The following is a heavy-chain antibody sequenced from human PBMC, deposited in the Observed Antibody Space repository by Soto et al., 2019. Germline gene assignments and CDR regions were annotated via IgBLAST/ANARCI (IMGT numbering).Heavy chain of an antibody. V-gene: IGHV1-58*01. CDR3: AADVGSFDHSYYYYYGMDV. Sequence: SVKVSCKASGFTFTSSAVQWVRQARGQRLEWIGWIVVGSGNTNYAQKFQERVTITRDMSTSTAYMELSSLRSEDTAVYYCAADVGSFDHSYYYYYGMDVWGQGTTVTVSS. CDR1: GFTFTSSA. D-gene: IGHD1-26*01. J-gene: IGHJ6*02. CDR2: IVVGSGNT.